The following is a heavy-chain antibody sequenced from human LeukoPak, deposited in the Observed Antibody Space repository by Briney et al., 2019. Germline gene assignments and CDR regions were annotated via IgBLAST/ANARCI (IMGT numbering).Heavy chain of an antibody. V-gene: IGHV3-9*01. CDR3: AKDIGYGDYALDY. CDR2: ISWNSGRI. Sequence: PGGSLRLSCAASGFTFDDYAMHWVRQAPGKGLEWVSGISWNSGRIGYADSVKGRITISRDNAKNSLYLQMNSLRAEDTASYYCAKDIGYGDYALDYWGQGTLVTVSS. CDR1: GFTFDDYA. J-gene: IGHJ4*02. D-gene: IGHD4-17*01.